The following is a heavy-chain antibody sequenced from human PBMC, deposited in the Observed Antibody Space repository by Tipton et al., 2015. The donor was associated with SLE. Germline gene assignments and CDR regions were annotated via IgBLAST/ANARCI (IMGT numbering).Heavy chain of an antibody. CDR1: GFTFSNYV. J-gene: IGHJ4*02. V-gene: IGHV3-33*01. CDR2: IWFDGGIK. D-gene: IGHD3-16*01. CDR3: ARDFHGNSGFWGALDC. Sequence: SLRLSCAASGFTFSNYVTHWVRQAPGKGLEWVAVIWFDGGIKYYADSVKGRFTISRDNSKNRLYLQMNSLRVEDTAMYYCARDFHGNSGFWGALDCWGQGTPVTVSS.